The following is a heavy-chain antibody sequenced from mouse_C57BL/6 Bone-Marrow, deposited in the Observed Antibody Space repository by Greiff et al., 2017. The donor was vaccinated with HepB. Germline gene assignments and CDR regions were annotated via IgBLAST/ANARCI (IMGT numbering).Heavy chain of an antibody. D-gene: IGHD1-1*01. CDR3: ARDPITTVYYFDY. CDR1: GFTFSSYA. CDR2: ISDGGSYT. V-gene: IGHV5-4*01. J-gene: IGHJ2*01. Sequence: EVNVVESGGGLVKPGGSLKLSCAASGFTFSSYAMSWVRQTPEKRLEWVATISDGGSYTYYPDNVKGRFTISRDNAKNNLYLQMSHLKSEDTAMYYCARDPITTVYYFDYWGQGTTLTVSS.